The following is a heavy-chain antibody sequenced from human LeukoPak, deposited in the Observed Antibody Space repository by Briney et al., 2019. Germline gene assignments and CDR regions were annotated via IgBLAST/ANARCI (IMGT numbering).Heavy chain of an antibody. J-gene: IGHJ1*01. Sequence: GGSLRLSCAASGFTFSSYSMNWVRQAPGKGLEWVGRIKSKTDGGTTDYAAPVKGRFTISRDDSKNTLYLQMNSLKTEDTAVYYCTTDAVYKQWLVRPVNFQHWGQGTLVTVSS. CDR2: IKSKTDGGTT. D-gene: IGHD6-19*01. CDR1: GFTFSSYS. V-gene: IGHV3-15*01. CDR3: TTDAVYKQWLVRPVNFQH.